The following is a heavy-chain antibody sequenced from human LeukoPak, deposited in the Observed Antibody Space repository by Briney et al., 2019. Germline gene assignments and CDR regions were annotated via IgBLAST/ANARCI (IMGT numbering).Heavy chain of an antibody. D-gene: IGHD3-10*01. Sequence: ASVKVSCKASGYTFTGYYMHWVRQAPGQGLEWMGWINPYSGGTNYAQKFQGRVTMTRDMSISTAYMELSRLRSDDTAVYYCARDSGERGSGSYLIAYWGQGTLVTVSS. CDR3: ARDSGERGSGSYLIAY. J-gene: IGHJ4*02. CDR1: GYTFTGYY. CDR2: INPYSGGT. V-gene: IGHV1-2*02.